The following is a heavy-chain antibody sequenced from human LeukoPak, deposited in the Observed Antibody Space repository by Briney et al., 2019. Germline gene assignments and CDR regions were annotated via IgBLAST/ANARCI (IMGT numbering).Heavy chain of an antibody. CDR1: GGTVSSYA. CDR3: ARDRGSYYYDSSGYYYFDY. V-gene: IGHV1-69*05. CDR2: IIPIFGTA. J-gene: IGHJ4*02. D-gene: IGHD3-22*01. Sequence: SVKVSCKASGGTVSSYAISWVRQAPGQGLEWMGRIIPIFGTANYAQKFQGRVTITTDESTSTAYMELSSLRSEDTAVYYCARDRGSYYYDSSGYYYFDYWGQGTLVTVSS.